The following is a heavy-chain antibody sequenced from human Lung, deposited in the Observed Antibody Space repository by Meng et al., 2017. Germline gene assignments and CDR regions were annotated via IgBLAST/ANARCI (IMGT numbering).Heavy chain of an antibody. CDR3: TTDGLRGSPFDY. J-gene: IGHJ4*02. V-gene: IGHV3-15*01. Sequence: GLEWVGRIQRTSDDGTTNYPAPVEGRFTISRDDSKNMLYLQMNSLKIEDTGVYYCTTDGLRGSPFDYWGQGTLVTVAS. D-gene: IGHD3-16*01. CDR2: IQRTSDDGTT.